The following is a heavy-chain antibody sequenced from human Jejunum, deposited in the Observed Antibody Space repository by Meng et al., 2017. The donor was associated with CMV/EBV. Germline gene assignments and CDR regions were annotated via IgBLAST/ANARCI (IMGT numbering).Heavy chain of an antibody. CDR3: ARGFSNGYLPFDY. D-gene: IGHD3-22*01. CDR1: GGSFNNYA. V-gene: IGHV1-69*11. J-gene: IGHJ4*02. CDR2: IIAVLKTP. Sequence: QVQLAQSGAEVKKPXSSVRISCQSSGGSFNNYALSWVRQAPGQGLEWMGGIIAVLKTPTYAQKFRGRLTITADESTGTTYMDLTSLTSEDTAVYYCARGFSNGYLPFDYWGQGTLVTVSS.